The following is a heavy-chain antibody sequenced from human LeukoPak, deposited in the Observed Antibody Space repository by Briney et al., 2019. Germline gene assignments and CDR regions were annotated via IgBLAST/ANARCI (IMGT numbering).Heavy chain of an antibody. J-gene: IGHJ3*02. CDR2: LYYSGST. Sequence: SETLSLTCTVSGGSISSSSYYWGWIRQPPGKGLEWIGYLYYSGSTNYNPSLKSRVTISVDTSKNQFSLKLSSVTAADTAVYYCARDSYYYYDSSGYYYRGDVFDIWGQGTMVTVSS. V-gene: IGHV4-61*01. CDR3: ARDSYYYYDSSGYYYRGDVFDI. D-gene: IGHD3-22*01. CDR1: GGSISSSSYY.